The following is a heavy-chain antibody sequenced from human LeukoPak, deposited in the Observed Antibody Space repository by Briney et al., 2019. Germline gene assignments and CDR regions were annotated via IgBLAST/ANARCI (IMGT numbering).Heavy chain of an antibody. J-gene: IGHJ4*02. D-gene: IGHD2/OR15-2a*01. CDR3: ARQFGTTTAY. CDR1: GFTFSTYA. V-gene: IGHV3-21*01. CDR2: ITSSTYI. Sequence: KTGGSLRLSCAASGFTFSTYAMNWVRQAPGKGLEWVSSITSSTYIYYADSVKGRFTISRDNAKNSLYLQMNSLRAEDTAVYYCARQFGTTTAYWGQGTLVTVSS.